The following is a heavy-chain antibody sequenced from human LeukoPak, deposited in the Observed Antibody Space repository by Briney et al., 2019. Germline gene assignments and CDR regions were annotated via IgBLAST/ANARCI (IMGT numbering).Heavy chain of an antibody. J-gene: IGHJ6*03. CDR2: ISSSSSLI. CDR3: AKVDRGDYSSSPVPYYNYYMNV. Sequence: GGSLSLSCAASGFTFSYYSMNWVRQAPGRGLEWVSCISSSSSLIFYSDSVRGRFTISRDNAKNLLYLHMNSLRVEDTAVYYCAKVDRGDYSSSPVPYYNYYMNVWGKGTTVTVSS. D-gene: IGHD6-13*01. CDR1: GFTFSYYS. V-gene: IGHV3-21*01.